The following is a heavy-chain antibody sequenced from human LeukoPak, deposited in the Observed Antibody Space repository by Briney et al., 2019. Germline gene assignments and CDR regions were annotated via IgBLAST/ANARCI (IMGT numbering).Heavy chain of an antibody. J-gene: IGHJ6*03. CDR3: ARAARPIYYYYMDV. CDR1: GYTFTSYG. D-gene: IGHD6-6*01. CDR2: MNPNSGNT. Sequence: ASVKVSCKASGYTFTSYGINWVRQATGQGLEWMGWMNPNSGNTGYAQKFQGRVTITRNTSISTAYMELSSLRSEDTAVYYCARAARPIYYYYMDVWGKGTTVTVSS. V-gene: IGHV1-8*03.